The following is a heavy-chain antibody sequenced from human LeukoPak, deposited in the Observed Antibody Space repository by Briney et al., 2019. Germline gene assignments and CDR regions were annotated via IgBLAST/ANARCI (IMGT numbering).Heavy chain of an antibody. V-gene: IGHV4-34*01. CDR2: INHSGST. Sequence: SETLSLTCAVYGGSFSGYYWSWIRQPPGKGLEWIGEINHSGSTNYNPSLKSRLTISVDTSKNQFSLKLSSVAAADTAVYYCARDNGEMATIYYYGMDVWGQGTTVTVSS. D-gene: IGHD5-24*01. J-gene: IGHJ6*02. CDR3: ARDNGEMATIYYYGMDV. CDR1: GGSFSGYY.